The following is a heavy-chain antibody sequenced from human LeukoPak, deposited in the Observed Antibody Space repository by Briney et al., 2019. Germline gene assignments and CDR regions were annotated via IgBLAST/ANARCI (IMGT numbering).Heavy chain of an antibody. V-gene: IGHV4-39*07. D-gene: IGHD1-20*01. CDR1: GGTISSSSYY. Sequence: SETLSLTCTVSGGTISSSSYYWGWIRQPPGKGLEWIGSIYYSGSTYYNPSLKSRVTISVDTSKNQFSLKLSSVTAADTAVYYCARIVGITGTTDYFDYWGQGTLVTVSS. CDR3: ARIVGITGTTDYFDY. J-gene: IGHJ4*02. CDR2: IYYSGST.